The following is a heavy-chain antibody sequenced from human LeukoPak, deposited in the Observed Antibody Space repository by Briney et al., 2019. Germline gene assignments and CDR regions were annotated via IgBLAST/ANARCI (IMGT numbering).Heavy chain of an antibody. D-gene: IGHD3-9*01. Sequence: ASVKVSCKASGYTFTGYYMHWVRQAPGQGLEWMGWINPNSGGTNYAQKFQGRVTMTRNTSISTAYMELSSLRSEDTAVYYCARGLRYFDLGTYYYYMDVWGKGTTVTVSS. J-gene: IGHJ6*03. CDR1: GYTFTGYY. CDR3: ARGLRYFDLGTYYYYMDV. V-gene: IGHV1-2*02. CDR2: INPNSGGT.